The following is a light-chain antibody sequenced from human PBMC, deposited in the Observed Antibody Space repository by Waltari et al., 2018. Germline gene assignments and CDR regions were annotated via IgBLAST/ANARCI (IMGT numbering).Light chain of an antibody. CDR2: DAS. J-gene: IGKJ4*01. CDR1: QSVSSY. CDR3: QQRSNWPLT. Sequence: EIVLTQSPATLSLSPGARATISCRASQSVSSYLAWYQQKPGQAPRLLIYDASNRATGIPARFSGSGSGTDFTLTISSLEPEDFAVYYCQQRSNWPLTFGGGTKVDIK. V-gene: IGKV3-11*01.